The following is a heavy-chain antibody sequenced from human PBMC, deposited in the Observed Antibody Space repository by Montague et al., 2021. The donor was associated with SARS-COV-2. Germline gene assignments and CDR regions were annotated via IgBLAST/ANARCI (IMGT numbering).Heavy chain of an antibody. CDR1: GGSISSYY. Sequence: SETLSLTSTVSGGSISSYYWSWIRQPPGKGLEWIGYIYYSGSTSYNPSLKSRVTISVDTSKNQFSLKLSSVTAADTAVYYCARGSGWMGNAFDIWGQGTMVTVSS. D-gene: IGHD6-19*01. V-gene: IGHV4-59*01. CDR2: IYYSGST. CDR3: ARGSGWMGNAFDI. J-gene: IGHJ3*02.